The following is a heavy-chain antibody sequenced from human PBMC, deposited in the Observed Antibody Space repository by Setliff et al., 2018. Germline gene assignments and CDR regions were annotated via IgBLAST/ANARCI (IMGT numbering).Heavy chain of an antibody. V-gene: IGHV3-49*04. CDR2: IRSKAYGGTT. D-gene: IGHD6-6*01. CDR3: TRDRRLAAPYYYYYYMDV. Sequence: PGGSLRLSCTASGFTFGDYAMSWVRQAPGKGLEWVGFIRSKAYGGTTEYAASVKGRFTISRDDSKSIAYLQMNSLKTEDTAVYYCTRDRRLAAPYYYYYYMDVWGKGTTVTVS. J-gene: IGHJ6*03. CDR1: GFTFGDYA.